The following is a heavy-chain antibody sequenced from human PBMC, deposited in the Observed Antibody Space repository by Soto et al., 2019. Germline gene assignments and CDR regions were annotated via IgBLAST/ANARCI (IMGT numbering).Heavy chain of an antibody. J-gene: IGHJ4*02. V-gene: IGHV3-30-3*01. CDR2: ISYDGSNK. D-gene: IGHD1-26*01. CDR1: GFTFSSYA. Sequence: PVGSLRLSCAASGFTFSSYAMHWVRQAPGKGLEWVAVISYDGSNKYYADSVKGRFTISRDNSKNTLYLQMNSLRAEDTAVYYCAREWELPKALDYWGQGTLVTVSS. CDR3: AREWELPKALDY.